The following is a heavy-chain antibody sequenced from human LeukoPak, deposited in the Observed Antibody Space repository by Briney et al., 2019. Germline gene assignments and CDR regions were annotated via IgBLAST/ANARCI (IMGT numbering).Heavy chain of an antibody. Sequence: PGGSLRLSFAASRFTFSSYAMTWVRQAPGKGLEWVANIKEDGSEKYHVDSLKGRFTISRDNAKISLYLQMNSLRVEDTAMYYCARAGSGRFEDWGQGTLVTVSS. V-gene: IGHV3-7*01. D-gene: IGHD6-19*01. J-gene: IGHJ4*02. CDR1: RFTFSSYA. CDR3: ARAGSGRFED. CDR2: IKEDGSEK.